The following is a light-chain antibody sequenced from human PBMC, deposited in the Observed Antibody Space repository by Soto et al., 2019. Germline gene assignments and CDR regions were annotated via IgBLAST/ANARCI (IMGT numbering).Light chain of an antibody. CDR3: QQYTNRPPWM. CDR2: GAS. CDR1: QSVSTN. J-gene: IGKJ1*01. Sequence: EIVMTQSPATLSVSPGERATLSCRASQSVSTNLAWYKQKPGQAPRLLIYGASTRATGIPARFSGSGSGTEFTLTISSLQSADFAVYYCQQYTNRPPWMFGQGTKVDI. V-gene: IGKV3-15*01.